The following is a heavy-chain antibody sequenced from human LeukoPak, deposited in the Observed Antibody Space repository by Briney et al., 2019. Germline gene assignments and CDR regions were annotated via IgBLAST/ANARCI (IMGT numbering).Heavy chain of an antibody. V-gene: IGHV3-11*01. CDR2: ISSDSSTI. J-gene: IGHJ4*02. D-gene: IGHD1-1*01. CDR1: EFTFSDYY. CDR3: AKPRSGSANWALQIFDN. Sequence: GGXXRLSCAASEFTFSDYYMSWLRQAPGKGLEWVSYISSDSSTIYYADSVKGRFTISRDNAKKSLYLQMNSLRAEDTAVYYCAKPRSGSANWALQIFDNWGQGTLVTVSS.